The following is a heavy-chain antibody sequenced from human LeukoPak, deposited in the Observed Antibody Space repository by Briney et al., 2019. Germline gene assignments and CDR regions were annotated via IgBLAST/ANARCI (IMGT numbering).Heavy chain of an antibody. CDR2: IYTSGST. D-gene: IGHD6-13*01. CDR1: GGSISSGSYY. Sequence: SQTLSLTCTVSGGSISSGSYYWSWIRQPAGKGLEWIGRIYTSGSTNYNPSLKRRVTISVDTSKNQFSLKLSSVTAADTAVYYCARVTPGSSSWFYYFDYWGQGTLVTVSS. J-gene: IGHJ4*02. CDR3: ARVTPGSSSWFYYFDY. V-gene: IGHV4-61*02.